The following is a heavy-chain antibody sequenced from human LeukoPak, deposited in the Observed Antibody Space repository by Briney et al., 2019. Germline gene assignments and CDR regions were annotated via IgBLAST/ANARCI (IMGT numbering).Heavy chain of an antibody. Sequence: GGSLTLSCAASGFTFSSYAMTWVRQAPGKGLDWVSGISGSAGGTYYADSVKGRFTISRDNSKNTLYLQMNSLRAEDTAVYFCAKVVFVLTNLYYFDCWGQGTLITVSS. D-gene: IGHD3-10*01. CDR3: AKVVFVLTNLYYFDC. CDR1: GFTFSSYA. V-gene: IGHV3-23*01. J-gene: IGHJ4*02. CDR2: ISGSAGGT.